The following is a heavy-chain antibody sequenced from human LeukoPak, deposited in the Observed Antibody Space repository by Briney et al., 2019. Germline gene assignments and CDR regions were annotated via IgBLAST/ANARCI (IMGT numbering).Heavy chain of an antibody. D-gene: IGHD3-22*01. Sequence: PSETLSLTCAVSGGSISSSNWWSWVRQPPGKGLEWIGEIYHSGSTNYNPSLKSRVTISVDTSKNQFSLKLTGLTAADTAVYYCASLENSGYTNAFETWGQGTPVVVSS. CDR3: ASLENSGYTNAFET. CDR1: GGSISSSNW. V-gene: IGHV4-4*02. CDR2: IYHSGST. J-gene: IGHJ3*02.